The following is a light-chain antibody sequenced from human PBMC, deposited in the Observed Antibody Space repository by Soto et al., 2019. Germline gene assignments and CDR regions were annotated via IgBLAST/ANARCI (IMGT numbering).Light chain of an antibody. CDR2: DAS. V-gene: IGKV3-11*01. CDR3: QQRSYWPGT. CDR1: QSVGSY. J-gene: IGKJ2*01. Sequence: EVVLTQSPVTLSLSPGERATLSCRASQSVGSYLSWYQQKPGQAPRVIIYDASTRATGIPARFSGSGSGTDFTLTISSLEPEDFAVYYCQQRSYWPGTFGQGTKLEIK.